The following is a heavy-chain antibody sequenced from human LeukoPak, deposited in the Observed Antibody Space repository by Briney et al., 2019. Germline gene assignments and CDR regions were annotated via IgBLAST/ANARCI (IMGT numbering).Heavy chain of an antibody. J-gene: IGHJ4*02. CDR3: ARGVAAAGRLVDY. Sequence: GGSLRLSCAASGFTFRSYNMNWVRQAPGKGLEWVSYISSSSSTIYYADSVKGRFTISRDNAKNSLYLQMNSLRDEDTAVYYCARGVAAAGRLVDYWGQGTLVTVSS. CDR1: GFTFRSYN. CDR2: ISSSSSTI. D-gene: IGHD6-13*01. V-gene: IGHV3-48*02.